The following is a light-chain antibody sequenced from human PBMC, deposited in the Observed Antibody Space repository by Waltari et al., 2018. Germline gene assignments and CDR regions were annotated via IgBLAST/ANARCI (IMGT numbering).Light chain of an antibody. Sequence: DIQMTQSPSSLSASVGDRVTITCRASQSHSSYLNWYQQKPGKAPKLLIYDASSLQSGVPSRFSGSGSGTDFTLTISSLQPEDFATYYCQQSYSTPPTFGQGTKVEIK. CDR3: QQSYSTPPT. CDR1: QSHSSY. J-gene: IGKJ1*01. V-gene: IGKV1-39*01. CDR2: DAS.